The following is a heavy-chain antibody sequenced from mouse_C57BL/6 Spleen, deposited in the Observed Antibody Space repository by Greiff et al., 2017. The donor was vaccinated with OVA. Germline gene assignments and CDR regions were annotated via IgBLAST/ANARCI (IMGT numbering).Heavy chain of an antibody. CDR3: ARGNYYGSFGY. V-gene: IGHV1-82*01. D-gene: IGHD1-1*01. J-gene: IGHJ2*01. CDR2: IYPGDGDT. Sequence: VQLQQSGPELVKPGASVKISCKASGYAFSSSWMNWVKQRPGKGLEWIGRIYPGDGDTNYNGKFKGKATLTADKSSSTAYMQLSSLTSEDSAVYFCARGNYYGSFGYWGQGTTLTVSS. CDR1: GYAFSSSW.